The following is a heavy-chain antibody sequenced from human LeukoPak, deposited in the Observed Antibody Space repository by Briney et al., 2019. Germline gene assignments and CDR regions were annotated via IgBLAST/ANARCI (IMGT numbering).Heavy chain of an antibody. CDR2: IYYSGST. J-gene: IGHJ4*02. V-gene: IGHV4-59*07. CDR3: ARVIAFDY. D-gene: IGHD2/OR15-2a*01. CDR1: GGSISSYY. Sequence: SDTLSLTCTVSGGSISSYYWSWLRHPPGKGLEWIGYIYYSGSTNYNPSLKSRVTISVDTSKNQFSLKLSSVTAADTAVYYCARVIAFDYWGQGTLVTVFS.